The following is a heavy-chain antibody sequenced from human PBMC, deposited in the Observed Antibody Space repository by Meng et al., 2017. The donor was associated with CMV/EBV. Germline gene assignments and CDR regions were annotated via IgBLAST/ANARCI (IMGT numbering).Heavy chain of an antibody. J-gene: IGHJ6*02. Sequence: SETLSLTCAISGYSVSSNSAAWNWIRQSPSRGLEWLGRTYYRSKWYNDYAVSVKSRITINPDTSKNQFSLQLNSVTPEDTAVYYCARGPRSPTIFGVVIRNYYYGMDVWGQGTTVTVSS. CDR2: TYYRSKWYN. D-gene: IGHD3-3*01. CDR3: ARGPRSPTIFGVVIRNYYYGMDV. V-gene: IGHV6-1*01. CDR1: GYSVSSNSAA.